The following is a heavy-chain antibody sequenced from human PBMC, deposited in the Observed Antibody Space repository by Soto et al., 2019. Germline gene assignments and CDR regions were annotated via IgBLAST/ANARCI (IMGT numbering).Heavy chain of an antibody. CDR3: ARASTIFGVVVRFDS. V-gene: IGHV4-30-4*01. CDR1: GGSINSGDYY. Sequence: SETLSLTCTVSGGSINSGDYYWSWIRQPPGKGLEWIGYIYYSGSTYYNPSLKSRVTISVDTSKNQFSLKLGSVTAADAAVYYCARASTIFGVVVRFDSWGQGTLVTVSS. CDR2: IYYSGST. D-gene: IGHD3-3*01. J-gene: IGHJ4*02.